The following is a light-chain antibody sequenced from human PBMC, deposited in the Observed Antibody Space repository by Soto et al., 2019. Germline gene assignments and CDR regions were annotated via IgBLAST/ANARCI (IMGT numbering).Light chain of an antibody. Sequence: EIVLTKSQDTLSLSPGERATLSCRASQSVSSCYLAWYQQKPGQAPRLLIYGASNRATGIPDRFSGSGSWTDFTLTIIRLEPEDFAVDYCQQYGSSPCTFGQGTKAESK. CDR2: GAS. CDR1: QSVSSCY. J-gene: IGKJ1*01. V-gene: IGKV3-20*01. CDR3: QQYGSSPCT.